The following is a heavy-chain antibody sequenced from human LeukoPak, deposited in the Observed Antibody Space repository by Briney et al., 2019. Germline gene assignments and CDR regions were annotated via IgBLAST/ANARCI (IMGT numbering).Heavy chain of an antibody. CDR2: IYSGGST. J-gene: IGHJ4*02. Sequence: GGSLRLSRAASGFTVSSNYMSWVRQAPGKGLEWVSVIYSGGSTYYADSVKGRFTISRDNSKNTLYLQMNSLRAEDTAVYYCARARVSSGWYGFFDYWGQGTLVTVSS. D-gene: IGHD6-19*01. V-gene: IGHV3-53*01. CDR3: ARARVSSGWYGFFDY. CDR1: GFTVSSNY.